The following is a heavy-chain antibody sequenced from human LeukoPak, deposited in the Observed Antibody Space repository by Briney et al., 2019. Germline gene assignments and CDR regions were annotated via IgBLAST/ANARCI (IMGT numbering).Heavy chain of an antibody. V-gene: IGHV3-23*01. D-gene: IGHD6-19*01. Sequence: PGGSLRLSCAASGFTFSSYAMSWVRQAPGKGLEWVSAISGSGGSTYYADSVKGRFTISRDNSKNSLYLQMNSLRDEDTAVYYCARDPGYSSGWYGYWGQGTLVTVSS. CDR1: GFTFSSYA. CDR2: ISGSGGST. J-gene: IGHJ4*02. CDR3: ARDPGYSSGWYGY.